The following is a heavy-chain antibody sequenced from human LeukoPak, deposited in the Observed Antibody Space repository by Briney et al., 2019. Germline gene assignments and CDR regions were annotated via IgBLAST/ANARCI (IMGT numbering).Heavy chain of an antibody. CDR2: IYSGGST. CDR3: ARDIGPRGWFDP. CDR1: GFTVSSNY. J-gene: IGHJ5*02. V-gene: IGHV3-53*01. D-gene: IGHD1-26*01. Sequence: GGSLRLSCAASGFTVSSNYMSLVRQAPGKGLEWVSVIYSGGSTYYADSVKGRFTISRDNSKNTLYLQMNSLRAEDTAVYYCARDIGPRGWFDPWGQGTLVTVSS.